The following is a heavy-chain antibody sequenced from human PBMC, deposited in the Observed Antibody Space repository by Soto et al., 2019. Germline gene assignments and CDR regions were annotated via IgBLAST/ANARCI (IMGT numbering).Heavy chain of an antibody. D-gene: IGHD3-16*01. Sequence: QVQLVESGGGVVQPGRSLRLSCAASGFTFSSYGMHWVRQAPGKGLEWVAVIWYDGSNKYYADSVKGRFTISRDNAKNSLYLQMNSLRAEDTAVYYCGRHHRYGGNAFDIWGQGTRVTVSS. CDR1: GFTFSSYG. V-gene: IGHV3-33*01. J-gene: IGHJ3*02. CDR3: GRHHRYGGNAFDI. CDR2: IWYDGSNK.